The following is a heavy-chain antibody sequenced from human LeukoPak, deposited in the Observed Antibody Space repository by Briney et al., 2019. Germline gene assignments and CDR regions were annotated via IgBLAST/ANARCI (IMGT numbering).Heavy chain of an antibody. V-gene: IGHV4-61*01. CDR1: GGSISSSNYY. CDR3: ARANYDSGGYYGGDFDT. Sequence: PSETLSLTCTVSGGSISSSNYYWSWIRQPPGKGLEWIGYIYYGGNTNYNPSLKSRVTMSVDTSKNQFSLKLSSVTAADTAVYYCARANYDSGGYYGGDFDTWGQGTLVTVSS. CDR2: IYYGGNT. J-gene: IGHJ4*02. D-gene: IGHD3-22*01.